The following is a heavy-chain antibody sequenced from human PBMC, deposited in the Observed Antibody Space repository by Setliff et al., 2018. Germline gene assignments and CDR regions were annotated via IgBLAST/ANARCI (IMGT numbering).Heavy chain of an antibody. V-gene: IGHV4-59*08. Sequence: PSETLSLTCTVSGGSISSYYWSWIRQAPGKGLEWIGYISYSGNTKYSPSLKSRVTISVDTSKNQFSLKLSSVTAADTAVYYCARLPKIVTGYYGSHYYYYMDVWGKGTTVTVSS. D-gene: IGHD3-9*01. CDR1: GGSISSYY. J-gene: IGHJ6*03. CDR3: ARLPKIVTGYYGSHYYYYMDV. CDR2: ISYSGNT.